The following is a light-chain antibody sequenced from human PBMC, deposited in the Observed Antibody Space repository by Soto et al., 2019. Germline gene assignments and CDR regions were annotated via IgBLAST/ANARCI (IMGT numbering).Light chain of an antibody. CDR3: QQSYSTHPLT. CDR2: AAS. J-gene: IGKJ4*01. Sequence: DIQMTQSPSSLSASVGDRVTITCRASQSISSYLNWYQQKPGKAPKLLIYAASSLQSGVPSRFXGSGSGTDFPLTISSLQPEDFATYYCQQSYSTHPLTFGGGTKVEIK. V-gene: IGKV1-39*01. CDR1: QSISSY.